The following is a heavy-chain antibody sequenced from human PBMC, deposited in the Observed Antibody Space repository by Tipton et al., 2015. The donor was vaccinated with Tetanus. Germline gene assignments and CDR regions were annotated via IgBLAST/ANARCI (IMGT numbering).Heavy chain of an antibody. D-gene: IGHD2-21*01. J-gene: IGHJ2*01. CDR1: GGSISSGGYY. V-gene: IGHV4-31*03. CDR2: IYYSGST. Sequence: LVKPTQTLSLTCTVSGGSISSGGYYWSWIRQHPGKGLEWIGDIYYSGSTYYNPSLKSRVTVSVDTSKNQFSLTVNSVTDVDTAVYYCARVGIRWYFDIWGSGTLVTVSS. CDR3: ARVGIRWYFDI.